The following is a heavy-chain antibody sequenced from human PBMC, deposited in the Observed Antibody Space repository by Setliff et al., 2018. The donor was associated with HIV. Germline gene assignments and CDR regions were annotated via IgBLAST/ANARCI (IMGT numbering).Heavy chain of an antibody. CDR1: GFTFRDHA. CDR2: IRSDVNGE. D-gene: IGHD3-10*01. J-gene: IGHJ3*01. V-gene: IGHV3-30*02. Sequence: PGGSLRLSCAASGFTFRDHAVHWVRQAPGKGLEWVAIIRSDVNGEDYRDSVRGRFTIPRDNSRNTLFLQMDSLRPDDTALYYYAKVVRRPLDAPDLWGQGTMVTVSS. CDR3: AKVVRRPLDAPDL.